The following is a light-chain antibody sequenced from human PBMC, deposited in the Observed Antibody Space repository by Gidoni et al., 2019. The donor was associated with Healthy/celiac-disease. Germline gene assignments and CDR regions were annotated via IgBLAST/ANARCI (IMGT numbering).Light chain of an antibody. V-gene: IGKV3-11*01. J-gene: IGKJ5*01. Sequence: ELVLTQSPATLAWSPGERATISCRASQSVSSYSAGYQQKPGQDPRLLIYDASNRATGIPARFSGSGSGTDFTLTISSIEPADFAVYYCQQRSNWPRLTFGQXTRLEIK. CDR3: QQRSNWPRLT. CDR1: QSVSSY. CDR2: DAS.